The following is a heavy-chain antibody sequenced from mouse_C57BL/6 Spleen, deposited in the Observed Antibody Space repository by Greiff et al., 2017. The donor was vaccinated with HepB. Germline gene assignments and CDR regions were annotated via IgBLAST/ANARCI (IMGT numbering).Heavy chain of an antibody. CDR2: IHPNSGST. Sequence: VQLQQSGAELVKPGASVKLSCKASGYTFTSYWMHWVKQRPGQGLEWIGMIHPNSGSTNYNEKFKSKATLTVDKSSSTAYMQLSSLTSEDSAVYYCARVASITTVDYFDYWGQGTTLTVSS. J-gene: IGHJ2*01. CDR1: GYTFTSYW. CDR3: ARVASITTVDYFDY. D-gene: IGHD1-1*01. V-gene: IGHV1-64*01.